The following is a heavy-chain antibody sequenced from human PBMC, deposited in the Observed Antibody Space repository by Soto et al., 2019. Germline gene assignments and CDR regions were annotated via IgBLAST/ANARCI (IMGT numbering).Heavy chain of an antibody. J-gene: IGHJ3*02. CDR2: LYYTGST. CDR3: ASGPFHI. CDR1: GGSITSVGFY. V-gene: IGHV4-31*03. Sequence: SETLSLTCTVSGGSITSVGFYWTWIRQRPGKGLEWIAYLYYTGSTFYNPSLKSRLTISLDKSANRFSLKMTSVTAADTAIYFCASGPFHIWGQGTMVTVSS.